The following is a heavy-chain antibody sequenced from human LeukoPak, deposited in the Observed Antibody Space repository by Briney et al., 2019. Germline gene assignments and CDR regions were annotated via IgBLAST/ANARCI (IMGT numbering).Heavy chain of an antibody. Sequence: GGSLRLSCAASGFTFSTYWMTWVRQAPGKGLEWVASIKQDGSEKLYVDSVRGRFTTSRDNAKNSVYLQMNGLRAEDTAVYYCARDAGRSGYDIFDYWGQGTLVTVSS. CDR3: ARDAGRSGYDIFDY. CDR2: IKQDGSEK. D-gene: IGHD5-12*01. J-gene: IGHJ4*02. V-gene: IGHV3-7*03. CDR1: GFTFSTYW.